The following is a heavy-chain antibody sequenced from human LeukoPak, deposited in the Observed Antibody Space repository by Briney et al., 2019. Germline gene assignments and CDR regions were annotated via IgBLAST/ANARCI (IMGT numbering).Heavy chain of an antibody. Sequence: GGSLRLSCAASGFRFKNFGMTWVRQAPGKGLEWVSTISASGGGAYYADSVKGRFTISRDNSKDTLSLQMNTLRAEDTAVYYCAKDVRKAEYCSATTCYTSSFDYWGQGTLVTVSS. J-gene: IGHJ4*02. D-gene: IGHD2-2*02. V-gene: IGHV3-23*01. CDR1: GFRFKNFG. CDR2: ISASGGGA. CDR3: AKDVRKAEYCSATTCYTSSFDY.